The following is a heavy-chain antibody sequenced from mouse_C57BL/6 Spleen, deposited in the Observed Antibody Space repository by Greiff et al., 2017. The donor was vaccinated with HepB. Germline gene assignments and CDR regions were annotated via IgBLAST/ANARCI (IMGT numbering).Heavy chain of an antibody. Sequence: EVKVVESGGGLVQPGGSMKLSCAASGFTFSDAWMDWVRQSPEKGLEWVAEIRNKANNHATYYAESVKGRFTISRDDSKISVYLQLNSLRAEDTGIYYCNYGGHWYFDVWGTGTTVTVSS. CDR3: NYGGHWYFDV. D-gene: IGHD1-1*01. CDR1: GFTFSDAW. J-gene: IGHJ1*03. V-gene: IGHV6-6*01. CDR2: IRNKANNHAT.